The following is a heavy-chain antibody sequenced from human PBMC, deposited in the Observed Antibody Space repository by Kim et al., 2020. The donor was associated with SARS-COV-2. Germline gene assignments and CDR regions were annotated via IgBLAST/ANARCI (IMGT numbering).Heavy chain of an antibody. D-gene: IGHD1-7*01. J-gene: IGHJ6*02. CDR3: AKEKLVVHPYDGMDV. Sequence: DAVNGRFTISRGNSKNTVFLRMNSLRPDDTAVYYCAKEKLVVHPYDGMDVWGQATTITVSS. V-gene: IGHV3-30*02.